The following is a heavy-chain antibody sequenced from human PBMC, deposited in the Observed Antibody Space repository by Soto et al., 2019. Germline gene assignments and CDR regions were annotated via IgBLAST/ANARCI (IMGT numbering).Heavy chain of an antibody. D-gene: IGHD3-9*01. CDR1: GGSISSGDYY. J-gene: IGHJ5*02. Sequence: SETLSLTXTVSGGSISSGDYYWSWIRQPPGKGLEWIGYIYYSGSTYYNPSLKSRVTISVDTSKNQFSLKLSSVTAADTAVYYCASKNGYYDILTGWVNWFDPWGQGTLVTVSS. CDR2: IYYSGST. CDR3: ASKNGYYDILTGWVNWFDP. V-gene: IGHV4-30-4*01.